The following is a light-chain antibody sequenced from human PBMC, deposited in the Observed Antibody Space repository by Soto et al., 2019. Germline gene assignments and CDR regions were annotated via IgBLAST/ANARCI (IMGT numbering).Light chain of an antibody. CDR1: QSLVHSDGNTY. Sequence: DIVLTQTPLSSPVTLGQPASISCRSSQSLVHSDGNTYLTWLQQRPGQPPRLLIYMITNRFSGATDRFSGSGAGTNSTVKISKVEAEDVGVYYCMQATQAYTCGQGTKLEIK. J-gene: IGKJ2*01. CDR2: MIT. CDR3: MQATQAYT. V-gene: IGKV2-24*01.